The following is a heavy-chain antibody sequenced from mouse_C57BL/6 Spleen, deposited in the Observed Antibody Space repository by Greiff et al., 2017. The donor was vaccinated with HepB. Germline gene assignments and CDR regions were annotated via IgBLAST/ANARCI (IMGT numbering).Heavy chain of an antibody. CDR3: ARWGSSGYAMDY. V-gene: IGHV1-53*01. Sequence: VQLQQPGPELVKPGASVKLSCKASGYTFTSYWMHWVKQRPGQGLEWIGNINPSNGGTNYNEKFKSKATLTVDKSSSTAYMQLSSLTSEDSAVYYCARWGSSGYAMDYWGQGTSVTVSS. D-gene: IGHD3-1*01. J-gene: IGHJ4*01. CDR2: INPSNGGT. CDR1: GYTFTSYW.